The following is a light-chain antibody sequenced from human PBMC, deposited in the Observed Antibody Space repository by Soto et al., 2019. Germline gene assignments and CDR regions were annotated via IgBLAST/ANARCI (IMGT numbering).Light chain of an antibody. Sequence: DIVMTQSPDSLAASLGERATTNCKSSQSVLYSSSNKNYLACYQQKPGQPPKLLTCWASTRESGVPDRYSGRGSGPDLPLTISSLQSEDVAVYYCQNYYSSPYTFGYGTKPQI. CDR1: QSVLYSSSNKNY. CDR2: WAS. J-gene: IGKJ2*01. CDR3: QNYYSSPYT. V-gene: IGKV4-1*01.